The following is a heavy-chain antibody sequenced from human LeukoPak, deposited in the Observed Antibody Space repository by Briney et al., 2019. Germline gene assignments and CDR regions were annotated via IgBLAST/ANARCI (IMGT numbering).Heavy chain of an antibody. J-gene: IGHJ3*02. V-gene: IGHV1-2*02. CDR3: ARGAGAIARAFDI. D-gene: IGHD1-26*01. Sequence: ASVKVSFKASGYTFTFYYMHWVRQAPGQGLEWMGWINGNSGDTNYAQKFQGRVTMTRDTAISTAYLELSGLRSDDTAVYYCARGAGAIARAFDIWGQGTMVTVSS. CDR1: GYTFTFYY. CDR2: INGNSGDT.